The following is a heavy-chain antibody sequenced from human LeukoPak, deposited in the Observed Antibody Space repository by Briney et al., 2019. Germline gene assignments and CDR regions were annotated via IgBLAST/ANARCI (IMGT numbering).Heavy chain of an antibody. CDR3: ARGTVRLAVPRDFDY. Sequence: SVKVSCKASGGTFSSYAISWVRQAPGQGLEWMGGIIPIFGTANYAQKFQGRVTITADESTSTAYMELSSLRSEDTAVYYCARGTVRLAVPRDFDYWGQGTLVTVSS. CDR2: IIPIFGTA. V-gene: IGHV1-69*13. J-gene: IGHJ4*02. CDR1: GGTFSSYA. D-gene: IGHD3-10*01.